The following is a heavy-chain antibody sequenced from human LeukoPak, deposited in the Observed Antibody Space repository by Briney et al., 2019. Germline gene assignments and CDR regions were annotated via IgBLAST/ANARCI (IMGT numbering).Heavy chain of an antibody. V-gene: IGHV4-4*07. Sequence: SETLSLTCTVSGGSISSHYWSWIRQPAGKGLEWIGRIYTSGSTNYNPSLKSRVTMSVDTSKNQFSLKLSSVTAADTAVYYCARGPSVDIVATRLGLDPWGQGTMVTVSS. D-gene: IGHD5-12*01. CDR2: IYTSGST. CDR3: ARGPSVDIVATRLGLDP. J-gene: IGHJ3*01. CDR1: GGSISSHY.